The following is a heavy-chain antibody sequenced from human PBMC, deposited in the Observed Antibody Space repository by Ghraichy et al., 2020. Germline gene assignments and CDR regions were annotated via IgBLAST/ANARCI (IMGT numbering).Heavy chain of an antibody. CDR2: IISSSSYT. CDR1: GFTFSDYY. Sequence: GGSLRLSCSASGFTFSDYYMSWIRQAPGKMLEWVSYIISSSSYTNYADSVTVRFTISIANSKNSLYLQMTRLRAEDTAVYYCARDRFESGWYSDPFDYWGQGTLVTVSS. J-gene: IGHJ4*02. D-gene: IGHD6-19*01. V-gene: IGHV3-11*06. CDR3: ARDRFESGWYSDPFDY.